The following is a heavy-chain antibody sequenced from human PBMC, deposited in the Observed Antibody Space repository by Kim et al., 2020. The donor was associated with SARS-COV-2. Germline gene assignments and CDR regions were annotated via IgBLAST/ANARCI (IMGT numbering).Heavy chain of an antibody. Sequence: GGSLRLSCAASGFTFSSYEMNWVRQAPGKGLEWVSYISSSGNTIYYADSVKGRFTISRDNAKNSLYLQMNSLRAEDPAVYYCERDYALVALVTVVHYGM. D-gene: IGHD2-2*01. V-gene: IGHV3-48*03. CDR2: ISSSGNTI. CDR3: ERDYALVALVTVVHYGM. CDR1: GFTFSSYE. J-gene: IGHJ6*01.